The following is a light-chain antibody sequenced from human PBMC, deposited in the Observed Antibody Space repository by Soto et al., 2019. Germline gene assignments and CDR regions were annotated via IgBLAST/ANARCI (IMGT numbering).Light chain of an antibody. V-gene: IGKV3-11*01. CDR1: RSVSSY. Sequence: EIVLTQSPATLSLSPGERATLSCRARRSVSSYLALYQQKPGQTPRLLIHDASNRATGIPVRFSGSGSGTDFTLTISSLEPEDFAVYSCQQRTNWPSSTFGQGTRLEIK. CDR2: DAS. J-gene: IGKJ5*01. CDR3: QQRTNWPSST.